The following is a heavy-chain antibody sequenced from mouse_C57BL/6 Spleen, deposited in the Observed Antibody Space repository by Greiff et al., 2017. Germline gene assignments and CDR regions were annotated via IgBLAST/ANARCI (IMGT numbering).Heavy chain of an antibody. J-gene: IGHJ2*01. CDR3: ARRELLRLYYFDY. Sequence: QVQLQQSGAELVKPGASVKISCKASGYAFSSYWMNWVKQRPGKGLEWIGQIYPGDGDTNYNGKFKGKATLTADKSSSTAYMQLSSLTSEDSAVYFCARRELLRLYYFDYWGQGTTLTVSS. D-gene: IGHD1-2*01. CDR1: GYAFSSYW. CDR2: IYPGDGDT. V-gene: IGHV1-80*01.